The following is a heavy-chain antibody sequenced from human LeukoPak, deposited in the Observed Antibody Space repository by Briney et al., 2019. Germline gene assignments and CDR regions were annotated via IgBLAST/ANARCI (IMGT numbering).Heavy chain of an antibody. CDR1: GFTFSSYA. CDR2: ISGSGGST. CDR3: AEGLGGVKIYYFDY. J-gene: IGHJ4*02. D-gene: IGHD3-16*01. V-gene: IGHV3-23*01. Sequence: PGGSLRLSCAASGFTFSSYAMSWVRQAPGKGLEWVSAISGSGGSTYYADSVKGRFTISRDNSKNTLYLQMNSLRAEDTAVYYCAEGLGGVKIYYFDYWGQGTLVTVSS.